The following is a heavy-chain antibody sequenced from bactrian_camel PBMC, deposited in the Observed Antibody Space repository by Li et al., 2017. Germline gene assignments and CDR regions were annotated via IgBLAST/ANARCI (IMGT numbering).Heavy chain of an antibody. V-gene: IGHV3S53*01. D-gene: IGHD5*01. Sequence: HVQLVESGGGSVQAGGSLRLSCAASGYIFSSCGLAWYRQAPGKERELVSTICSDGTTRYADSVKGRFTISEDNAKNTVYLQMNSLKPEDTAVYYCAADWRYGLGTPTIGYWGQGTQVTVS. CDR1: GYIFSSCG. J-gene: IGHJ6*01. CDR3: AADWRYGLGTPTIGY. CDR2: ICSDGTT.